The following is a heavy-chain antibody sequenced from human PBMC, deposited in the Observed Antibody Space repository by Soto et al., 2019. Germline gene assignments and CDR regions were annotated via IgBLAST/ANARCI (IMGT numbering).Heavy chain of an antibody. V-gene: IGHV1-58*01. CDR2: IVVGSGNT. J-gene: IGHJ6*02. Sequence: GASVKVSCKASGFTFTSSAVQWVRQARGQRLEWIGWIVVGSGNTNYAQKFQERVTITRDMSTSTAYMELSSLRSEDTAVYYCAADWGRGYYYGMDVWGQGTTVTVSS. CDR3: AADWGRGYYYGMDV. CDR1: GFTFTSSA. D-gene: IGHD3-16*01.